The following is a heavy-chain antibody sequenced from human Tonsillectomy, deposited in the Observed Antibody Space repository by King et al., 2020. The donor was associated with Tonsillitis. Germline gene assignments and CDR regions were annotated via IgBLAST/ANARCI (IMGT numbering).Heavy chain of an antibody. V-gene: IGHV4-34*01. CDR3: ARRYCSSTSCYPYYYYYMDV. Sequence: VQLQQWGAGLLKPSETLSLTCAVYGGSFSGYYWSGIRQPPGKGLEWIGEINHSENTNYNPSLKSRVTISVDTSKNQFSLKLTSVTAADTALYYCARRYCSSTSCYPYYYYYMDVWGEGTSVAVSS. CDR1: GGSFSGYY. CDR2: INHSENT. J-gene: IGHJ6*03. D-gene: IGHD2-2*01.